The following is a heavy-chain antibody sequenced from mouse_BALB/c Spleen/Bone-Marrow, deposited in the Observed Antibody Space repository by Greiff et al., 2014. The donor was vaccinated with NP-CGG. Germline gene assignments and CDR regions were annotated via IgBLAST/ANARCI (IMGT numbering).Heavy chain of an antibody. J-gene: IGHJ2*01. V-gene: IGHV1-31*01. CDR2: INPYNGAT. CDR3: AREGGLVPDYFDY. CDR1: GYSFTGYY. Sequence: SGPELVKPGASVKISCKASGYSFTGYYMHWVKQSHVKSLEWIGRINPYNGATSYNQNFKDKASLTIDKSSSTAYMEVHSLTSEDSAVYYCAREGGLVPDYFDYWGQGTILTVSS. D-gene: IGHD6-2*01.